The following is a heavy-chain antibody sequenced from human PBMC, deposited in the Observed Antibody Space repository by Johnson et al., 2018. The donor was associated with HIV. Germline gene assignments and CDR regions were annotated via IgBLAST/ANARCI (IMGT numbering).Heavy chain of an antibody. D-gene: IGHD3-3*01. J-gene: IGHJ3*01. CDR3: ASPPSGYDFWDGPDIFDV. Sequence: QVQLVESGGGVVQPGRSLRLSCAASGFTFKSYTVHWVRQAPGKGLEWVAVISYDGTKNNYADSVQGRFTISRDNSKNTLFLQMNSLRPEDTAVYYCASPPSGYDFWDGPDIFDVWGQGTMVSVAS. CDR1: GFTFKSYT. V-gene: IGHV3-30-3*01. CDR2: ISYDGTKN.